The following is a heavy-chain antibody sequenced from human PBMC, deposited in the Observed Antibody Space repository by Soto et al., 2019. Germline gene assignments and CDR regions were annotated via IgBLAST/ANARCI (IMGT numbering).Heavy chain of an antibody. D-gene: IGHD1-1*01. Sequence: QVQLQQWGAGLLKPSETLSLTCAVYGGSFSGYYWSWIRQPPGKGLEWIGEINHSGSTNYNPSLKLRFTISVDTSKNQFTLKLSAVTAADTAVYYCARGRRGRYNWNRVLHYYGMDVWGQGTTVTVSS. CDR2: INHSGST. CDR1: GGSFSGYY. CDR3: ARGRRGRYNWNRVLHYYGMDV. V-gene: IGHV4-34*01. J-gene: IGHJ6*02.